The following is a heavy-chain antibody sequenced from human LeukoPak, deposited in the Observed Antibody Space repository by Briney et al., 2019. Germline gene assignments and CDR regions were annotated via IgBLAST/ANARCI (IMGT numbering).Heavy chain of an antibody. Sequence: PSETLSLTCTVSGASINSYYFTWIRQPAGKGLEWIGRVFSDGATDYNPSLQSRVTMSLDTSKNQVSLKLSSVAAADTAVYYCARTFCSGGNCSHFDYWGQGTLVTVSS. V-gene: IGHV4-4*07. CDR3: ARTFCSGGNCSHFDY. CDR1: GASINSYY. J-gene: IGHJ4*02. CDR2: VFSDGAT. D-gene: IGHD2-15*01.